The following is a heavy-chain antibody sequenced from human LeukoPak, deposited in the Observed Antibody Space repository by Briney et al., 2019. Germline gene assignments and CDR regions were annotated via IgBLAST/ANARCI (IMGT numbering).Heavy chain of an antibody. V-gene: IGHV1-8*01. D-gene: IGHD6-19*01. Sequence: ASVKXXXXXXXXTFTSYDXXWVRQATGQGIERMGWMNPKRGKKGYAQKFQGRGTITRNTSISKTYMEMSRLRSEDTAVYYCARGLPPPPWGAVAGIDDYWGQGTLVTVSS. CDR2: MNPKRGKK. J-gene: IGHJ4*02. CDR3: ARGLPPPPWGAVAGIDDY. CDR1: XXTFTSYD.